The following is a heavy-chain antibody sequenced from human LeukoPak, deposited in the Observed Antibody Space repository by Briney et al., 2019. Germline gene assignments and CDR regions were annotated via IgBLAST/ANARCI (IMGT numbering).Heavy chain of an antibody. J-gene: IGHJ4*02. V-gene: IGHV3-7*01. CDR1: GFTFSTSW. CDR3: ARGEMATISDY. D-gene: IGHD5-24*01. CDR2: IKHDGSET. Sequence: PGGSLRLSCAASGFTFSTSWMGWVRQAPGKGLEWVTNIKHDGSETYYVDSVKGRFTISRDNAKNSLYLQMNSLRAEDTAVYYCARGEMATISDYWGQGTLVTVSS.